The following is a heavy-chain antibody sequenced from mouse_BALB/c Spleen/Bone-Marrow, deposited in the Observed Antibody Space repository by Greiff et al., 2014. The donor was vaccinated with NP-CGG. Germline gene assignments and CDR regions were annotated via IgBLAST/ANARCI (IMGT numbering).Heavy chain of an antibody. CDR2: ISYSGST. D-gene: IGHD2-4*01. J-gene: IGHJ2*01. CDR3: ARYDYDGVDY. Sequence: VQLKESGPGLVKPSQSLSLTCTVTGYSITSDYAWNWIRQFPGNKLEWMGYISYSGSTSYNPSLKSRISITRDTSKNQFFLQLNSVTTEDTATYYCARYDYDGVDYWGQGTTFTVSS. CDR1: GYSITSDYA. V-gene: IGHV3-2*02.